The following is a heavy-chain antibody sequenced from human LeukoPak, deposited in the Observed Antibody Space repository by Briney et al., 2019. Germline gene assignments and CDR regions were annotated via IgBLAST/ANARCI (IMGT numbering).Heavy chain of an antibody. D-gene: IGHD3-22*01. V-gene: IGHV3-9*01. CDR1: GFPFDDYA. CDR2: ISWNSGSI. CDR3: AKDSASYYDSSGYFYYFDY. Sequence: GGSLRLSCAASGFPFDDYAMHWVRQAPGKGLEWVSGISWNSGSIGYADSVKGRFTISRDNAKNSLYLQMNSLRAEDTALYYCAKDSASYYDSSGYFYYFDYWGQGTLVTVSS. J-gene: IGHJ4*02.